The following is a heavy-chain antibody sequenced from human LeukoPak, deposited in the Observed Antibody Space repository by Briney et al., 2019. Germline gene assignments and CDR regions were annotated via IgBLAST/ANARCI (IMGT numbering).Heavy chain of an antibody. CDR3: AKAGIAVAGLFDY. CDR2: ISYDGSNK. V-gene: IGHV3-30*18. Sequence: GGSLRLSCAASGFTFSSYGMHWVRQAPGKGLEWVAVISYDGSNKYYADSVKGRFTISRDNSKNTLYQQMNSLRAEDTAVYYCAKAGIAVAGLFDYWGQGTLVTVSS. J-gene: IGHJ4*02. D-gene: IGHD6-19*01. CDR1: GFTFSSYG.